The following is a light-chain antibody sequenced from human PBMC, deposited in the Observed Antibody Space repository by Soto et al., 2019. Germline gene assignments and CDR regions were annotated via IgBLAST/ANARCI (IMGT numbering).Light chain of an antibody. CDR1: QSISSW. Sequence: DIQMTQSPSTLCASVGDRVTITCRASQSISSWLAWYQQQPGKAPKLLIYKASSLESGVPSRFSGSGSGTEFTLTISSLQPDDFATYYCQQYNSSPWTFGQGTKVEIK. J-gene: IGKJ1*01. CDR3: QQYNSSPWT. V-gene: IGKV1-5*03. CDR2: KAS.